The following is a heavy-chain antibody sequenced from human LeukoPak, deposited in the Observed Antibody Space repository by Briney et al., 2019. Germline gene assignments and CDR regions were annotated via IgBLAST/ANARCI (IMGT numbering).Heavy chain of an antibody. D-gene: IGHD3-10*01. V-gene: IGHV4-34*01. CDR2: INHSGST. CDR3: ASGVSGRVFDY. Sequence: SETLSLTCAVYGRSFSGYYWSWIRQPPGKGLEWIGEINHSGSTNYNPSLKSRVTISVDTSKNQFSLRLSSVTAADTAVYYCASGVSGRVFDYWGQGTLVTVSS. J-gene: IGHJ4*02. CDR1: GRSFSGYY.